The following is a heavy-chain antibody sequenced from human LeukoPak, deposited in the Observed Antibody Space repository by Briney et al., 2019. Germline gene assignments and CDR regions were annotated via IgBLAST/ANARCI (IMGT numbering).Heavy chain of an antibody. CDR3: ARGSRQQLVRSYYYYYMDV. D-gene: IGHD6-13*01. Sequence: ASVKVSCKASGYTFTDYYMCWVRQAPGQGLEWMGWINPNSGGTNYAQKFQGRVTMTRDTSISTAYMELSRLRSDDTAVYYCARGSRQQLVRSYYYYYMDVWGKGTTVTISS. CDR2: INPNSGGT. J-gene: IGHJ6*03. CDR1: GYTFTDYY. V-gene: IGHV1-2*02.